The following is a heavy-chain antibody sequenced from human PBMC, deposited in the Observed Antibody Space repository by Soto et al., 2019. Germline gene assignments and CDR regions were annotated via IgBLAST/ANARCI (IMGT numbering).Heavy chain of an antibody. CDR3: ASIWFGDFDY. D-gene: IGHD3-10*01. CDR2: FHSSGAT. CDR1: GGSISSADYY. V-gene: IGHV4-30-4*01. Sequence: QVQLQESGPGLVKPSQTLSLTCTVSGGSISSADYYWSWIRRPPGKGLEWIGYFHSSGATYKDPSLKSRVTISVDTSKNQISLKLDSVTAADTAVYYCASIWFGDFDYWGHGTLVTVSS. J-gene: IGHJ4*01.